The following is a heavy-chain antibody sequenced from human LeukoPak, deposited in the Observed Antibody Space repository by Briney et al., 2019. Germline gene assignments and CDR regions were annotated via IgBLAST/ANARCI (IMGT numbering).Heavy chain of an antibody. V-gene: IGHV1-24*01. CDR3: ATDPLDYGSGSYRDY. CDR1: GYTLTELS. Sequence: GASVKVSCKVSGYTLTELSMHWVRQAPGKGLEWMGGFDPEDGETIYAQKFQGRVTMTEDTSTDTAYMELSSLRSEDTAVYYCATDPLDYGSGSYRDYWGQGTLVTVSS. D-gene: IGHD3-10*01. J-gene: IGHJ4*02. CDR2: FDPEDGET.